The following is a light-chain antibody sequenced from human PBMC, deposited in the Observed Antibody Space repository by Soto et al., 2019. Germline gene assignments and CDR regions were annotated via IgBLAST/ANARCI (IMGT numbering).Light chain of an antibody. CDR2: DVS. J-gene: IGLJ2*01. Sequence: QSALTQPASVSGSPGQSITISCTGTSSDIGGYNFVSWYQQHPGKAPKLMIYDVSNRPSGVSNRFTGSRSLNSASLTISGLQAEDEAVYYCSSYASSSSLVFGGGTKLTVL. CDR3: SSYASSSSLV. V-gene: IGLV2-14*03. CDR1: SSDIGGYNF.